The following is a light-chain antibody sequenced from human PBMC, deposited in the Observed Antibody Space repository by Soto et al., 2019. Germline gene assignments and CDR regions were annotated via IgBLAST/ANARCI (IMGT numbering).Light chain of an antibody. V-gene: IGLV2-11*01. Sequence: QSALTQPRSVSGSPGQSVTISCPGTNSDVGTYNYVSWYQQHPGKAPKLIIYDVTKRPSGVPDRFSGSKSGNTASLIISGLQAADEAEYYCCCCSYAGSSSFRVLFGGGTQLTVL. CDR2: DVT. CDR3: CSYAGSSSFRVL. CDR1: NSDVGTYNY. J-gene: IGLJ2*01.